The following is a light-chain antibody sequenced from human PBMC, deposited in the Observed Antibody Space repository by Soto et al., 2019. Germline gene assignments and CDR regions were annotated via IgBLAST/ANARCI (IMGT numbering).Light chain of an antibody. Sequence: SYELTQPPSLSVAPGQTADITCGGNDIGTKSVHWYQQRPGQAPVLVLYDDNDRPSGIPERFSGFNSGDMATLTISRVEAGDDADYYCQLWDSRSEHYVFGPGTKLTVL. CDR2: DDN. J-gene: IGLJ1*01. CDR3: QLWDSRSEHYV. CDR1: DIGTKS. V-gene: IGLV3-21*02.